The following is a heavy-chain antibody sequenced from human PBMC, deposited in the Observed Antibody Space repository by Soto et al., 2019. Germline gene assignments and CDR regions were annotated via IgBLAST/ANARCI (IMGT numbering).Heavy chain of an antibody. CDR1: CCAIRSRIL. D-gene: IGHD1-26*01. V-gene: IGHV4-28*01. CDR3: ARREIQGPIDY. Sequence: SEALSRTYIISCCAIRSRILLGWIRQPPGKGLELIWYIYYSGTTFFNPSLKSRVTISVDTSKNQFSLKLTSLTAVDTAVYYCARREIQGPIDYWGQG. J-gene: IGHJ4*02. CDR2: IYYSGTT.